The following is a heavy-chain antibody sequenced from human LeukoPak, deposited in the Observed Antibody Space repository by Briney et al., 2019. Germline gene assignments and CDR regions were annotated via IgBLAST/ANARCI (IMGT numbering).Heavy chain of an antibody. V-gene: IGHV3-30*02. Sequence: PGGSLRLSCAASGFTFSSYGMHWVRQAPGKGLEWVAFIRYDGSNKHYADSVKGRFTISRDNAKNSLYLQMNSLRAEDTAVYYCARVKPGVYSSSSGVAFDIWGQGTMVTVSS. CDR3: ARVKPGVYSSSSGVAFDI. CDR1: GFTFSSYG. D-gene: IGHD6-6*01. CDR2: IRYDGSNK. J-gene: IGHJ3*02.